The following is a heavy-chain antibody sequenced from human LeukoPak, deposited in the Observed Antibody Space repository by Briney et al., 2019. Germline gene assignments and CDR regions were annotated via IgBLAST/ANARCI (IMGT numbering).Heavy chain of an antibody. CDR2: IGGSGGGT. V-gene: IGHV3-23*01. CDR3: ALGLRYCSSTSCYPYAFDI. J-gene: IGHJ3*02. Sequence: GGSLRLSCVASGFTFSSYVMSWVRQAPGKGLEWVSGIGGSGGGTYYADSAKGRFTISRDNSKNTLYVQMNSLRAADTAVYYCALGLRYCSSTSCYPYAFDIWGQGTMVTVSS. CDR1: GFTFSSYV. D-gene: IGHD2-2*01.